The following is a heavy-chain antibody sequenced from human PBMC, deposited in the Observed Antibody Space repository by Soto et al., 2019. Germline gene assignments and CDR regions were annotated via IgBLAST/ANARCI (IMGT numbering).Heavy chain of an antibody. D-gene: IGHD3-10*01. J-gene: IGHJ1*01. CDR2: IYWDDDK. CDR1: GVSLTTTGVG. CDR3: ATGVRGVFFV. Sequence: QAILKESGPTLVKPTQTLTLTCAFSGVSLTTTGVGVGWIRQPLGKALEWLAIIYWDDDKRYSPSLKSRLTITKDTSKHQVVLTMTNVDSVDTATYYCATGVRGVFFVWGQGTLVTVSS. V-gene: IGHV2-5*02.